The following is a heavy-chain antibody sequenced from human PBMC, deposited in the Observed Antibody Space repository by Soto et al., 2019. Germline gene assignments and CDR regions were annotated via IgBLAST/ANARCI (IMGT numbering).Heavy chain of an antibody. J-gene: IGHJ4*02. CDR1: GFTFSSYG. CDR2: ISYDGSNK. CDR3: AKDLIAAAGTNY. Sequence: GSLRLSCAATGFTFSSYGMHWVLQAPGKGLEWVAVISYDGSNKYYADSVKGRFTISRDNSKNTLYLQMNSLRAEDTAVYYCAKDLIAAAGTNYWGQGTLVTVSS. V-gene: IGHV3-30*18. D-gene: IGHD6-13*01.